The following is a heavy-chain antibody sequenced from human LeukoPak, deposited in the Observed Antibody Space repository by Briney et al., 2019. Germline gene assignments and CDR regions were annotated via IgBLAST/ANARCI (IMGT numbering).Heavy chain of an antibody. D-gene: IGHD5-12*01. CDR1: GGSISSSSYY. J-gene: IGHJ4*02. CDR3: ARALGTSGFLDY. V-gene: IGHV4-39*07. CDR2: IYYSGST. Sequence: PSETLSLTCTVSGGSISSSSYYWGWLRQPPGKGLEWIGTIYYSGSTYYSPSLKSRVTISLDTSKNQFSLKLSSVTAADTAVYYCARALGTSGFLDYWGQGTLVTVSS.